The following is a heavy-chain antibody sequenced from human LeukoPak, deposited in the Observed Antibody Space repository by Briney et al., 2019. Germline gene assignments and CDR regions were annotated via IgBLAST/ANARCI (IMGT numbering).Heavy chain of an antibody. CDR1: GFTFGSYA. D-gene: IGHD2-21*02. Sequence: GGSLRLSCAASGFTFGSYAMSWVRQAPGKGLEWVSAIGGSGAGTYYADSVKGRFTISRDNSKNTLYLQMNSLRAEDTAVYYCAKEGGIVVVTAHDYWGQGTLVTVSS. CDR2: IGGSGAGT. J-gene: IGHJ4*02. V-gene: IGHV3-23*01. CDR3: AKEGGIVVVTAHDY.